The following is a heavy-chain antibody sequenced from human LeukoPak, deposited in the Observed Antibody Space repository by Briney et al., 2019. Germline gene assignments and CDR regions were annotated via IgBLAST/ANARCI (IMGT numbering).Heavy chain of an antibody. CDR3: ARHFDIVVAPAAMHGFDY. CDR1: GYSFTSYW. D-gene: IGHD2-2*01. J-gene: IGHJ4*02. CDR2: IDPSDSYT. Sequence: GESLKISCKGSGYSFTSYWISWVRQMPGKGLEWMGRIDPSDSYTNYSPSFQGHVTISADKSISTAYLQWSSLKASDTAMYYCARHFDIVVAPAAMHGFDYWGQGTLVTVSS. V-gene: IGHV5-10-1*01.